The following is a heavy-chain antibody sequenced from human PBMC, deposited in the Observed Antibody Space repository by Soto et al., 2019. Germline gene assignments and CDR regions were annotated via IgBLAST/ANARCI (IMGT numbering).Heavy chain of an antibody. CDR1: YGSISSSSYY. Sequence: SQTLSDTCTVSYGSISSSSYYLGFIRQPPGKGLAWIGNIFYSGSTYYNPSLKSRVTISVDTSNKQLSLQLNSVTPDDTAVYYCARLIGNSWLESWGQGTLVTVSS. J-gene: IGHJ5*01. CDR2: IFYSGST. CDR3: ARLIGNSWLES. V-gene: IGHV4-39*01.